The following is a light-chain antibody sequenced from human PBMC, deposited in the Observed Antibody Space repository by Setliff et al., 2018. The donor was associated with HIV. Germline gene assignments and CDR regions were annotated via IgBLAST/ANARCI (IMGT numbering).Light chain of an antibody. CDR2: DVN. CDR1: SSDVGAHNY. J-gene: IGLJ1*01. Sequence: ALTQPRSVSGSPGQSVTISCTGTSSDVGAHNYVSWYQHHPGKAPKLMIYDVNKRPSGVPDRFSGSKSGNTASLTISALQAEDEADFYCCSYAGNYTYVFGPGTKVTVL. CDR3: CSYAGNYTYV. V-gene: IGLV2-11*01.